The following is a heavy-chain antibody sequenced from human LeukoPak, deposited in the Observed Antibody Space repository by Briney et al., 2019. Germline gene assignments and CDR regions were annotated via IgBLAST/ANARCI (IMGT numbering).Heavy chain of an antibody. V-gene: IGHV3-21*01. CDR2: ISSSSSYI. CDR1: GFTFSSYS. J-gene: IGHJ4*02. CDR3: ARDISYYDSSGYYPDY. Sequence: GGSLRLSCAASGFTFSSYSMIWVRQAPGKGLEWVSSISSSSSYIYYADSVKGRFTISRDNAKNSLYLQMNSLRAEDTAVYYCARDISYYDSSGYYPDYWGQGTLVTVSS. D-gene: IGHD3-22*01.